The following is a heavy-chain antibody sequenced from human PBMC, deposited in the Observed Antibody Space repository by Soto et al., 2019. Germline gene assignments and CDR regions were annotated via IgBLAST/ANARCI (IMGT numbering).Heavy chain of an antibody. Sequence: PSETLSLTCTVSGGSISSGNYSWSWVRQPPGKGLEWIGNIHYNGNTKYNPSLKSRVTMSVDTSKNQFSLKLISVTAADTAKYFCAREGNLGRWLQPLDFWGQGALVTVSS. V-gene: IGHV4-61*01. D-gene: IGHD5-12*01. CDR3: AREGNLGRWLQPLDF. CDR1: GGSISSGNYS. J-gene: IGHJ4*02. CDR2: IHYNGNT.